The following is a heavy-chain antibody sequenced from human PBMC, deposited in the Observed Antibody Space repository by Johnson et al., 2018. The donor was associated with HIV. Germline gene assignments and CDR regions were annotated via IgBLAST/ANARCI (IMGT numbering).Heavy chain of an antibody. CDR3: ARGRYSSSWSMGEIDAFDI. J-gene: IGHJ3*02. V-gene: IGHV3-30-3*01. CDR1: GFTFSNYA. CDR2: ISSDGSAK. D-gene: IGHD6-13*01. Sequence: QVQLVESGGGVVQPGSSLRLSCAASGFTFSNYAVHWVRQAPGKGLEWVAVISSDGSAKYYADSVKGPFTISRDNSKNTLYLQMNSLRAEDTAVYYCARGRYSSSWSMGEIDAFDIWGQGTMVTVSS.